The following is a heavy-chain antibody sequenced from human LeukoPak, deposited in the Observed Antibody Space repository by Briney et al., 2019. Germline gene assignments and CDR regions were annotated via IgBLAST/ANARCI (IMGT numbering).Heavy chain of an antibody. Sequence: SETLSLTCTVSGGSVNSDNYYWNWIRQPPGTGLEWIGYIYYSGTTKYNPSLRSRVTISRDTSKNQFSLKLTSVTAADTATYYCAGQNGGPGALDIWGRGTMVTVSA. J-gene: IGHJ3*02. V-gene: IGHV4-61*01. D-gene: IGHD1-14*01. CDR2: IYYSGTT. CDR1: GGSVNSDNYY. CDR3: AGQNGGPGALDI.